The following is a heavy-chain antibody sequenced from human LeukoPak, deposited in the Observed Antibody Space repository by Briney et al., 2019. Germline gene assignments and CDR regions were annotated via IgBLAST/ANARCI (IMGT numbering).Heavy chain of an antibody. Sequence: VASVNVSCKASGYTFTSYGISWVRQAPGQGLEWMGWISAYNGNTNYAQKLQGRVTMTTDTSTSTAYMELRSLRSDDTAVYYCARDFFHGHCGGLSCFLLDYWGQGSLVTVSS. CDR2: ISAYNGNT. D-gene: IGHD2-15*01. CDR3: ARDFFHGHCGGLSCFLLDY. V-gene: IGHV1-18*01. J-gene: IGHJ4*02. CDR1: GYTFTSYG.